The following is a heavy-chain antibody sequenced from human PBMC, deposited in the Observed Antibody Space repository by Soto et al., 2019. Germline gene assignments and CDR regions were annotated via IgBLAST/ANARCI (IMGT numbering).Heavy chain of an antibody. CDR3: ATFLVTGGRHIDFDY. CDR2: IYYRGST. D-gene: IGHD2-21*02. J-gene: IGHJ4*01. Sequence: SETLSLTCTVSGDSFTGGSYYRRWIRQPPGKGLEWTGDIYYRGSTNYHPSLKSRVTISVDTSKNHVSLTLSSVTAADTAGYYCATFLVTGGRHIDFDYWGGGIRVTVYS. CDR1: GDSFTGGSYY. V-gene: IGHV4-61*03.